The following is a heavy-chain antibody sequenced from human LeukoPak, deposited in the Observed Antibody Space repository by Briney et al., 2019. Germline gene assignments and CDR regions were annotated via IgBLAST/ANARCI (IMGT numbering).Heavy chain of an antibody. V-gene: IGHV3-23*01. Sequence: GGSLRLSCAASGFTFSTYVMSWVRQAPGKGLEWVSGISGSGDNTYYADSVKGRFTISRDNSKNTLYLQMNSLRAEDTAVYYCAKGSGYDTDFDYWGQGTLVSVSS. D-gene: IGHD5-12*01. J-gene: IGHJ4*02. CDR2: ISGSGDNT. CDR3: AKGSGYDTDFDY. CDR1: GFTFSTYV.